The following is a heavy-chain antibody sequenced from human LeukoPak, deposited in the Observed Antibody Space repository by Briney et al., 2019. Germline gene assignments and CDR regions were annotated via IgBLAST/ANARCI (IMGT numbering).Heavy chain of an antibody. Sequence: SETLSLTCTVSGGSISSGGYYWSWIRQHPGKGLEWIGYICYSGSTYYNPSLKSRVTISVDTSKNQFSLKLSSVTAADTAVYYCAREDRYYFDYWGQGTLVTVSS. CDR1: GGSISSGGYY. V-gene: IGHV4-31*03. CDR2: ICYSGST. J-gene: IGHJ4*02. D-gene: IGHD1-14*01. CDR3: AREDRYYFDY.